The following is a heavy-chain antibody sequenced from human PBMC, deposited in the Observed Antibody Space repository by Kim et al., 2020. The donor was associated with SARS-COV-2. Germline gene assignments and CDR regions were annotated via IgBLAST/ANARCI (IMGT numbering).Heavy chain of an antibody. CDR1: GFSFSNYA. Sequence: GGSLRLSCSASGFSFSNYAMSWVRQAPGKGPEWVAAVNNRGNPYYADSVRGRFTVSRDNTKNTLSLQMTSLRAEDMALYYCAKDHPSSGWPTFDYWGQGT. V-gene: IGHV3-23*01. J-gene: IGHJ4*02. D-gene: IGHD6-19*01. CDR3: AKDHPSSGWPTFDY. CDR2: VNNRGNP.